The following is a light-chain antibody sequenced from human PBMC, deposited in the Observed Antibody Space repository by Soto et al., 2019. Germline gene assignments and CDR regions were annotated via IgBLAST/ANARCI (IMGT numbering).Light chain of an antibody. CDR3: QQPSNWPLT. J-gene: IGKJ4*01. V-gene: IGKV3-11*01. CDR2: DAS. Sequence: EVVLSQYPATLSLSPGERATLSCRASQSVSSYLAWYQQKPGQAPRLLIYDASNTATGIPARLSGSGSGTDVTFTISSLDTEDFAVYYCQQPSNWPLTVDGGTKVEIK. CDR1: QSVSSY.